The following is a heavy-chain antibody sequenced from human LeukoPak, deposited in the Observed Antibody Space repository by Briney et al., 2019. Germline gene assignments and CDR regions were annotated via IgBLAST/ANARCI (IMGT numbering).Heavy chain of an antibody. D-gene: IGHD2-2*01. CDR2: IWYDGSNK. CDR1: GFTFSSYG. V-gene: IGHV3-33*08. Sequence: TGGSLRLSCAASGFTFSSYGMHWVRQAPGKGLEWVAVIWYDGSNKYYADSVKGRFTISRDNSKNTLYLQMNSLRAEDTAVYYCARAEYCSSTSCYGFDPWGQGTLVTVSS. J-gene: IGHJ5*02. CDR3: ARAEYCSSTSCYGFDP.